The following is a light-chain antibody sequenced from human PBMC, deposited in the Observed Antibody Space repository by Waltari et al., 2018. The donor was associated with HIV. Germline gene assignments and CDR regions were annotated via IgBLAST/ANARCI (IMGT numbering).Light chain of an antibody. CDR1: SSNIGRNY. J-gene: IGLJ1*01. Sequence: QSVLTQPPSASGTPGQRVTISCSGSSSNIGRNYVYWYQQLPGSAPKLVIYRNNQRPSGVPDRFSGSKSGTSAALAISGLRSEDEAYYYCAVWNDSLSGYVFGTGTKVTV. CDR3: AVWNDSLSGYV. V-gene: IGLV1-47*01. CDR2: RNN.